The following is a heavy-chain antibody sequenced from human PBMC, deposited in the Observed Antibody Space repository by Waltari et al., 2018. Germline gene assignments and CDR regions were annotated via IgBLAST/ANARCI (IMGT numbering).Heavy chain of an antibody. CDR1: GGSFSGYY. Sequence: QVQLQQWGAGLLKPSETLSLTCAVYGGSFSGYYWSWIRQAPGKGLEWVSYISSSGTTIYYVDSVKGRFTISRDNAKNSLYLQMNSLRAEDTAVYYCARGNEKPGAFDIWGQGTMVT. V-gene: IGHV3-11*04. J-gene: IGHJ3*02. CDR2: ISSSGTTI. CDR3: ARGNEKPGAFDI.